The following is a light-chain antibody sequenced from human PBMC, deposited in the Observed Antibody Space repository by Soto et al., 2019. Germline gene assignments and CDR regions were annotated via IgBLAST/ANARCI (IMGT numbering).Light chain of an antibody. J-gene: IGKJ5*01. CDR1: QRISTW. CDR3: QQSYSSIT. V-gene: IGKV1-5*01. CDR2: DAS. Sequence: DIQMTQSPSTLSASVGDGVTITCRASQRISTWLAWYQQKPGKAPKLLISDASSLETGVPSRFSGSGSGTDFTLTISSLEPEDFAVYYCQQSYSSITFGQGTRLEIK.